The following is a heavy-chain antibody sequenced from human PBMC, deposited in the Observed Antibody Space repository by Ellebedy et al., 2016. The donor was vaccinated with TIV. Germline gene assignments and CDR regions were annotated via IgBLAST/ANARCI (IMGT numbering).Heavy chain of an antibody. CDR3: ARPFLMVYAPFDC. D-gene: IGHD2-8*01. CDR2: ISSDGSNK. Sequence: GESLKISCAASGFTFRSYALHWVRQAPGQGLEWVAVISSDGSNKYYADSVKGRFTISRDNSKNTLYLQMNSLRAEDTAVYYCARPFLMVYAPFDCWGQGTLVTVSS. J-gene: IGHJ4*02. CDR1: GFTFRSYA. V-gene: IGHV3-30-3*01.